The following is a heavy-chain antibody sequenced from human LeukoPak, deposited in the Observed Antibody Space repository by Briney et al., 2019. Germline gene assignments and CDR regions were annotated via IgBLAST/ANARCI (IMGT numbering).Heavy chain of an antibody. J-gene: IGHJ4*02. V-gene: IGHV3-30*18. Sequence: PGRSLRLSCAASGFTFSSYGMHWVRQAPGKGLEWVAVISYDGSNKYYADSVKGRFTISRDNSKNTLYLQMNSLRAEDTAVYYCAKEAVTINFFDYWRQGTLVTVSS. CDR2: ISYDGSNK. CDR1: GFTFSSYG. D-gene: IGHD4-17*01. CDR3: AKEAVTINFFDY.